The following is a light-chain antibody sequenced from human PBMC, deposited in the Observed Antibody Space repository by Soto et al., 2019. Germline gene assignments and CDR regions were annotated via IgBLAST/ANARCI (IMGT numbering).Light chain of an antibody. CDR1: QSVLSSSNNLNY. Sequence: DIVMTQSPDSLAVSLGERAAINCKSSQSVLSSSNNLNYLAWYQQKPGQPPKLLIYWASTRESGVPDRFSGSGSGTDFTLTISSLQAEDFAVYYCQQYSRWPITFGQGTRLEIK. CDR2: WAS. CDR3: QQYSRWPIT. V-gene: IGKV4-1*01. J-gene: IGKJ5*01.